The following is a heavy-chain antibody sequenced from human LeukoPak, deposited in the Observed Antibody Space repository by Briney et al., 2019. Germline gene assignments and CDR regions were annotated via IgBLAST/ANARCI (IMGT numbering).Heavy chain of an antibody. CDR3: AKDREGGYSSRWYGEPPDY. D-gene: IGHD6-13*01. CDR1: GFTFSSYW. Sequence: GGSLRLSCAASGFTFSSYWMSWVRQAPGKGLEWVAVISYDGSNKYYADSVKGRFTISRDNSKNTLYLQMNSLRAEDTAVYYCAKDREGGYSSRWYGEPPDYWGQGTLVTVSS. CDR2: ISYDGSNK. J-gene: IGHJ4*02. V-gene: IGHV3-30*18.